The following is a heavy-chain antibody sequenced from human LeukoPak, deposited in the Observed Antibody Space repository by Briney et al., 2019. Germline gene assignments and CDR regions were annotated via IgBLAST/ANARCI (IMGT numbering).Heavy chain of an antibody. D-gene: IGHD3-10*01. CDR1: GFTVSSNY. J-gene: IGHJ4*02. CDR2: IYSGGNT. CDR3: ASHVLLWFGELYY. Sequence: GGSLRLSCAASGFTVSSNYMSWVRQAPGKGLDWVSVIYSGGNTYYADSAKGRFTISRDNSKNTLYLQMNSLRAEDTAVYYCASHVLLWFGELYYWGQGTLVTVSS. V-gene: IGHV3-53*01.